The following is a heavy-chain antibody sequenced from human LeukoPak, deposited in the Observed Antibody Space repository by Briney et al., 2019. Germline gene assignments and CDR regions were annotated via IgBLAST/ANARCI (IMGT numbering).Heavy chain of an antibody. J-gene: IGHJ5*02. D-gene: IGHD1-7*01. V-gene: IGHV4-39*01. Sequence: SETLSLTCTVSGGSISSSSYYWGWIRQPPGKGLEWIGSIYYSGSTYYNPSLKSRVTISVDTSKNQFSLKLSSVTAADTAVYYCARLPHQRVITGTTVWFDPWGQGTLVTVSS. CDR1: GGSISSSSYY. CDR2: IYYSGST. CDR3: ARLPHQRVITGTTVWFDP.